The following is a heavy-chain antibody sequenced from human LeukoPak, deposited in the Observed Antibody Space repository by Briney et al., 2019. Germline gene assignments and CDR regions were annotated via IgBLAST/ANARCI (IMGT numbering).Heavy chain of an antibody. J-gene: IGHJ3*02. Sequence: PGGSLRLSCAASGFTFSSYEMNWVRQAPGKGLEWVSYISSSGSTIYYADSVKGRFTISRDNAKNSLYLQMNSLRAEDMALYYCAKGSANCGGDCYSGDAFDIWGQGTMVTVSS. CDR3: AKGSANCGGDCYSGDAFDI. CDR1: GFTFSSYE. V-gene: IGHV3-48*03. CDR2: ISSSGSTI. D-gene: IGHD2-21*02.